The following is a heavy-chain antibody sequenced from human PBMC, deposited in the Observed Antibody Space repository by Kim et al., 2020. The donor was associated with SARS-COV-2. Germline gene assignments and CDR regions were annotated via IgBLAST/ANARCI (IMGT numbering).Heavy chain of an antibody. CDR3: ARGMGTIFGVVISHWFDP. D-gene: IGHD3-3*01. J-gene: IGHJ5*02. Sequence: QGRVTITADESTSTAYMELSSLRSEDTAVYYCARGMGTIFGVVISHWFDPWGQGTLVTVSS. V-gene: IGHV1-69*01.